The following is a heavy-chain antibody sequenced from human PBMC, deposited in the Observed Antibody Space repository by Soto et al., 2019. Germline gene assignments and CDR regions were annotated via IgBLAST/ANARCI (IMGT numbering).Heavy chain of an antibody. CDR3: ASSSALGYGMDV. V-gene: IGHV1-2*04. J-gene: IGHJ6*02. Sequence: ASVKVSCKASGYTFTGYYMHWVRQAPGQGLEWMGWINPNSGGTNYAQKFQGWVTMTRDTSISTAYMELSRLRSDDTAVYYCASSSALGYGMDVWGQGTTVTVSS. D-gene: IGHD6-25*01. CDR2: INPNSGGT. CDR1: GYTFTGYY.